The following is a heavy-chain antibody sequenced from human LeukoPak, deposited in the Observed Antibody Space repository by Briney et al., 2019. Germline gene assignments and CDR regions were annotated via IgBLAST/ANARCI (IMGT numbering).Heavy chain of an antibody. V-gene: IGHV3-23*01. J-gene: IGHJ5*02. D-gene: IGHD2-2*01. CDR3: ANPHCSSTSCYWFDL. Sequence: PGGSLRLSCAASGFTFSSYAMTWVRQAPGKGLEWVSTITGSGSSTYYADSVKGRFTISRDNSKNTLYLQMNSLTAEDTAVYYCANPHCSSTSCYWFDLWGQGTLVTVSS. CDR1: GFTFSSYA. CDR2: ITGSGSST.